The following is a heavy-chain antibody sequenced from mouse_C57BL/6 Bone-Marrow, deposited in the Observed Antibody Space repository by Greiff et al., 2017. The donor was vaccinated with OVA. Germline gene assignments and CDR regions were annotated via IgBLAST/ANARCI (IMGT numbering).Heavy chain of an antibody. D-gene: IGHD1-1*02. CDR2: ISNGGGST. Sequence: EVQGVESGGGLVQPGGSLKLSCAASGFTFSDYYMYWVRQTPEKRLEWVAYISNGGGSTYYPDTVKGRFTISRDNAKNTLYLQMSRLKSEDTAMYYCARRVMVPFAYWGQGTLVTVSA. CDR1: GFTFSDYY. V-gene: IGHV5-12*01. J-gene: IGHJ3*01. CDR3: ARRVMVPFAY.